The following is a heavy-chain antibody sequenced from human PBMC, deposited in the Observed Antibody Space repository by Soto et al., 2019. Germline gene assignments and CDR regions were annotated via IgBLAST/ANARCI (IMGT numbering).Heavy chain of an antibody. V-gene: IGHV3-15*07. CDR1: GFTFSNAW. CDR2: IKSKTDGGTT. J-gene: IGHJ6*02. Sequence: PGGSLRLSCAASGFTFSNAWMNWVRQAPGKGLEWVGRIKSKTDGGTTDYAAPVKGRFTISRDDSKNTLYLQMNSLKTEDTAVYYCTTDWSDYGIEGYYYYGMDVWGQGTTVTVSS. CDR3: TTDWSDYGIEGYYYYGMDV. D-gene: IGHD4-17*01.